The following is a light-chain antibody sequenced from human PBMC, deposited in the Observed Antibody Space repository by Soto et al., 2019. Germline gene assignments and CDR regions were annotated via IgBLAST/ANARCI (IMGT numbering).Light chain of an antibody. V-gene: IGKV1-5*03. CDR2: KAS. J-gene: IGKJ1*01. CDR3: QQYNSYTWT. CDR1: QSISSW. Sequence: DIQMTQSPSTLSASVGDRVTITCRASQSISSWLAWYQQKPGKAPKLLIYKASSLESGVPSTFSGSGYGTEFTLTISSLQPDDFATYYCQQYNSYTWTFGQGTKVEIK.